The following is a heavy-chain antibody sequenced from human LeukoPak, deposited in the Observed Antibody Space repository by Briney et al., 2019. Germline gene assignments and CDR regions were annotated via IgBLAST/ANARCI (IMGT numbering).Heavy chain of an antibody. D-gene: IGHD3-22*01. J-gene: IGHJ4*02. CDR2: IYYSGST. CDR3: ARDYSDSSGYYIY. Sequence: SETLSLTCAVYGGSFSGYYWSWIRQPPGKGLEWIGYIYYSGSTYYNPSLKSRVTISVDTSKNQFSLKLSSVTAADTAVYYCARDYSDSSGYYIYWGQGTLVTVSS. CDR1: GGSFSGYY. V-gene: IGHV4-30-4*08.